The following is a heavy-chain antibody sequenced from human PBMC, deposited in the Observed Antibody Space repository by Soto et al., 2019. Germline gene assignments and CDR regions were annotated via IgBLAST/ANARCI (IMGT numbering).Heavy chain of an antibody. Sequence: QAPLVQSGAEVKKPGASVKVSCTASAYTFSNYGISWVRQAPGQGLEWMGWISAYNGNTNYAQKLQGRVTMTTDTSTSTAYMELRSLRSDDTAVYYCARESSLVPAAVYGMDVWGQGTTVTVSS. V-gene: IGHV1-18*01. D-gene: IGHD2-2*01. CDR1: AYTFSNYG. CDR3: ARESSLVPAAVYGMDV. J-gene: IGHJ6*01. CDR2: ISAYNGNT.